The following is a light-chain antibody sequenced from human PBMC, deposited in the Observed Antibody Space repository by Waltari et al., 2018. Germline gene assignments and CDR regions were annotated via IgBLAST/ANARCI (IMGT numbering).Light chain of an antibody. CDR1: QDLGNF. V-gene: IGKV1-33*01. CDR3: QQYENLPIT. J-gene: IGKJ5*01. Sequence: DIQMTQSPSSLSASVGDRVTITCQASQDLGNFLNWYEYKPGKAPKLLIYDASKLETGVPSRFSGSGSGTDFTLTISNLQPEDIATYYCQQYENLPITFGQGTRLEIK. CDR2: DAS.